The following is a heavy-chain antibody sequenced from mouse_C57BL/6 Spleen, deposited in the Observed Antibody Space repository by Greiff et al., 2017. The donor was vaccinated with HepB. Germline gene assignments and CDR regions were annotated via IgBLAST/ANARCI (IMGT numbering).Heavy chain of an antibody. J-gene: IGHJ4*01. V-gene: IGHV1-53*01. Sequence: VQLQQSGTELVKPGASVKLSCKASGYTFTSYWMHWVKQRPGQGLEWIGNINPSNGGTNYNEKFKSKAKLAVDKSSSTAYMQLSSLTSEDSAVYYCARGGDGSYAMDYWGQGTSVTVSS. CDR3: ARGGDGSYAMDY. CDR1: GYTFTSYW. CDR2: INPSNGGT. D-gene: IGHD2-3*01.